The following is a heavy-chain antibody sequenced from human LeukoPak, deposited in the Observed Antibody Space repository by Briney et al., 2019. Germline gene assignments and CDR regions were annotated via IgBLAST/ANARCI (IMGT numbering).Heavy chain of an antibody. Sequence: GASVKVSCKASGYTFTGYGISWVRQAPGQGLEWMGWISAYNGNTNYAQKLQGRVTMTTDTSTSTAYMELRSLRSDDTAVYYCARVDDFWSGSYFDYWGQGTLVTVSS. J-gene: IGHJ4*02. CDR1: GYTFTGYG. V-gene: IGHV1-18*01. CDR2: ISAYNGNT. D-gene: IGHD3-3*01. CDR3: ARVDDFWSGSYFDY.